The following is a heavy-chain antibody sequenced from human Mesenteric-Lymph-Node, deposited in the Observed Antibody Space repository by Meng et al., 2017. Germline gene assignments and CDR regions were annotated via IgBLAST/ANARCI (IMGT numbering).Heavy chain of an antibody. Sequence: ASVKVSCKASGYTFTSYYMHWVRQAPGQGLEWMGWINPNSGGTNYAQKFQGRVTMTRDTSISTAYMELSRLRSEDTAVYYCGRGRVGGESDYWGQGTLVTVSS. CDR3: GRGRVGGESDY. CDR1: GYTFTSYY. D-gene: IGHD3-16*01. CDR2: INPNSGGT. J-gene: IGHJ4*02. V-gene: IGHV1-2*02.